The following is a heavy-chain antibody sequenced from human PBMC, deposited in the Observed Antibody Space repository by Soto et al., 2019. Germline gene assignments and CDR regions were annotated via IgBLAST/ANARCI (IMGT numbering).Heavy chain of an antibody. CDR2: ISGSGRST. Sequence: GKGLEWVSAISGSGRSTYYADSVKGRFTISRDNSRNTLYLQMNSLRAEDTAIYYCSNHPEGGGHYYSPVLEYRGQRNLVTGTS. V-gene: IGHV3-23*01. D-gene: IGHD3-10*01. CDR3: SNHPEGGGHYYSPVLEY. J-gene: IGHJ4*02.